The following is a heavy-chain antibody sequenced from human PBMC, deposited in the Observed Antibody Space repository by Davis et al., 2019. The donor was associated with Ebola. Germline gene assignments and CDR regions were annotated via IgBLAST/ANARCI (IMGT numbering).Heavy chain of an antibody. CDR2: ITNDGTT. D-gene: IGHD3-10*01. Sequence: PGGSLRLSCVGSGFTFSNYGIHWVRQAPGQGLECVSVITNDGTTYYADSVKGRFTISRDSSKNTLFLQVNSLRIEDTAVYYCARDPGFLRLVGAYYFDYWGHGTLVTVSS. V-gene: IGHV3-NL1*01. CDR3: ARDPGFLRLVGAYYFDY. CDR1: GFTFSNYG. J-gene: IGHJ4*01.